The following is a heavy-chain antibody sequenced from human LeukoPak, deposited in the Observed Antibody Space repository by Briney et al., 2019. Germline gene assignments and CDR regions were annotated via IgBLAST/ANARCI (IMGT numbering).Heavy chain of an antibody. CDR2: IYYSGST. CDR1: GGSINNYY. V-gene: IGHV4-59*12. D-gene: IGHD6-19*01. Sequence: PSETLSLTCTVSGGSINNYYWSWIRQPPGKGLEWIGYIYYSGSTNYNPSLKSRVTISVDTSKNQFSLKPSSVTAADTAVYYCARGGYSSGWPLDYWGQGTLVTVSS. J-gene: IGHJ4*02. CDR3: ARGGYSSGWPLDY.